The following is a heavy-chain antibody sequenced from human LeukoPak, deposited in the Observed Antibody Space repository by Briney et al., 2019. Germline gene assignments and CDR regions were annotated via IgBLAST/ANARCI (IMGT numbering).Heavy chain of an antibody. Sequence: GGSLRLSCAASGFTFSSYSMNWVRQAPGKGLEWVSYISSSGSTIYYADSVKGRFTISRDNAKNSLYLQMNSLRAEDTAVYYCARGGRADRFDCWGQGTLVTVSS. CDR3: ARGGRADRFDC. D-gene: IGHD3-16*01. V-gene: IGHV3-48*04. J-gene: IGHJ4*02. CDR1: GFTFSSYS. CDR2: ISSSGSTI.